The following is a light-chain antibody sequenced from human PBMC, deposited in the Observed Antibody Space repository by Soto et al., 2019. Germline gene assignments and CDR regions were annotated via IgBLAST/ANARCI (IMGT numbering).Light chain of an antibody. CDR2: DAS. V-gene: IGKV3-11*01. J-gene: IGKJ4*01. CDR1: QSVSSY. Sequence: EIVLTQSPATLSLSPGERATLSCRASQSVSSYLAWYQQKPGQAPRLLIYDASNRATGIPARFSGSGSGTDFTLTISIPEPEDFAVYYCQQRSSWLTFGGGTKVEIK. CDR3: QQRSSWLT.